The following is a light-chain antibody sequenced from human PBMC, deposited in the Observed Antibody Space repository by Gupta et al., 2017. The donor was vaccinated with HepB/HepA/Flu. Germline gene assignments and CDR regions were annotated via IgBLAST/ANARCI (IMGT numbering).Light chain of an antibody. CDR1: SSNIGAGYD. CDR3: QSYASSLSAQVV. J-gene: IGLJ2*01. Sequence: QSVLTQPPSVSGAPGQRVTISCTGSSSNIGAGYDVHWYQQLPGTAPKLRIYGNSNRPSGVPDRFSCSNSGTSASLVITXLXAEDEAXDDCQSYASSLSAQVVCGGGTKLT. CDR2: GNS. V-gene: IGLV1-40*01.